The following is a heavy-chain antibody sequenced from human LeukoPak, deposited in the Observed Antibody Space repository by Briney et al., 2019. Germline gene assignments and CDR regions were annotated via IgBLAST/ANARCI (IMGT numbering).Heavy chain of an antibody. J-gene: IGHJ4*02. Sequence: SETLSLTCTVSGGSINSYYWSWIRQPAGKGLEWIGRIYSSGSTNYNPSLKSRVSMSVDTSKNQFSLKLTSVTAADTAVYYCARGGKATVVTMWGQGILVTVPS. CDR1: GGSINSYY. D-gene: IGHD4-23*01. V-gene: IGHV4-4*07. CDR2: IYSSGST. CDR3: ARGGKATVVTM.